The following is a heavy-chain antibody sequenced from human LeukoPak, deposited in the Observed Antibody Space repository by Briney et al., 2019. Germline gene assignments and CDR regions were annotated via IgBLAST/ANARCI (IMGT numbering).Heavy chain of an antibody. CDR2: INHSGST. V-gene: IGHV4-34*01. CDR1: GGSFSGYY. Sequence: SETLSLTCAVYGGSFSGYYWSWIRQPPGKGLEWIGEINHSGSTNYNPSLKSRVTISVDTSKNQFSLKLNSVTAADTAVYYCARALGAFDIWGQGTMVTVSS. CDR3: ARALGAFDI. J-gene: IGHJ3*02.